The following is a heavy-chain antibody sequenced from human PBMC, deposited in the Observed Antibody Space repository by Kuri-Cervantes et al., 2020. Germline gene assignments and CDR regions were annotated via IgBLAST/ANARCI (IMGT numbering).Heavy chain of an antibody. CDR3: ARDLDYDSSSSDAFDI. J-gene: IGHJ3*02. V-gene: IGHV4-59*13. CDR1: GDFMANFY. CDR2: IFDTGNT. Sequence: GSLRLSCTVSGDFMANFYWSWIRQSPGKGLEWIGFIFDTGNTDYNPSLKSRVTIAVDTSKSQFSLELTSMTAADTAIYYCARDLDYDSSSSDAFDIWGKGTMVTVSS. D-gene: IGHD3-22*01.